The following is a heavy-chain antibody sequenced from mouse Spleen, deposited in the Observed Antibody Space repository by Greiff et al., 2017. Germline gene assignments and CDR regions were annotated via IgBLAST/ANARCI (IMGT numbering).Heavy chain of an antibody. V-gene: IGHV1-87*01. CDR1: GYTFTSYW. CDR2: IYPGDGDT. D-gene: IGHD1-2*01. CDR3: AFEDYGPWFAY. Sequence: QVQLQQSGAELARPGASVKLSCKASGYTFTSYWMQWVKQRPGQGLEWIGAIYPGDGDTRYTQKFKGKATLTADKSSSTAYMQLSSLASEDSAVYYCAFEDYGPWFAYWGQGTLVTVSA. J-gene: IGHJ3*01.